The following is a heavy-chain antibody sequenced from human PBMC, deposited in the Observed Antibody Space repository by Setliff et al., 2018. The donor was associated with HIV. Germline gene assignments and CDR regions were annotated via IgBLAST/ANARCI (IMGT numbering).Heavy chain of an antibody. CDR1: GFTFDDYA. Sequence: GGSLRLSCAASGFTFDDYAMHWVRQAPGEGLEWVSYISSSGTTIYYADSVKGRFTISRDNAKNSLYLQMNSLRAEDTAVYYCARPNYYDSSGSFDYWGQGTLVTSPQ. CDR3: ARPNYYDSSGSFDY. J-gene: IGHJ4*02. CDR2: ISSSGTTI. V-gene: IGHV3-48*03. D-gene: IGHD3-22*01.